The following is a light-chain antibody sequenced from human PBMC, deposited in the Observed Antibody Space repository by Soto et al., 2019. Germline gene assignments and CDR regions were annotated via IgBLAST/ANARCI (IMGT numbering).Light chain of an antibody. J-gene: IGKJ1*01. CDR3: QQYGSSPRT. CDR2: AAS. CDR1: QSVINNF. Sequence: EVVLTQSPCTRSFSPLERASLSCMSSQSVINNFLAWYQQKPGQAPRILIYAASNRATGIPDRFSGGGSETDFTLTISRLEPEDFAVYYCQQYGSSPRTFGQGTKVDIK. V-gene: IGKV3-20*01.